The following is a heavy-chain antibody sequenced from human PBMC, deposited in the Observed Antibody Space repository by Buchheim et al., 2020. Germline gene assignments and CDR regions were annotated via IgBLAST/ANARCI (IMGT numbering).Heavy chain of an antibody. J-gene: IGHJ5*02. V-gene: IGHV3-33*01. CDR1: GFTFSSHA. CDR3: AREDDYGGKGFWFDP. CDR2: IWYDGSRE. Sequence: QVQLVESGGGVVQPGTSLRLSCVASGFTFSSHAIHWVRQAPGKGLEWVAGIWYDGSREYYADSVKGRFTLSRDNSKNTLYLQMNSLRTEDTAVYYCAREDDYGGKGFWFDPWGQGT. D-gene: IGHD4-23*01.